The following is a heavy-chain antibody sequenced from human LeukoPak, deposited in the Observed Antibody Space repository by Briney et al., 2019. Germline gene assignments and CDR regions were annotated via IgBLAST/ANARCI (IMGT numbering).Heavy chain of an antibody. D-gene: IGHD3-16*01. CDR1: GFTFSSYA. Sequence: QSGGSLRLSCAASGFTFSSYAMSWVRQAPGKGLEWVSAISGSGGSTYYADSVKGRFTISRDNAKNSLYLQMNSLRAEDTAVYYCARDPYYDYVWGSPNYFDYWGQGTLVTVSS. J-gene: IGHJ4*02. CDR3: ARDPYYDYVWGSPNYFDY. CDR2: ISGSGGST. V-gene: IGHV3-23*01.